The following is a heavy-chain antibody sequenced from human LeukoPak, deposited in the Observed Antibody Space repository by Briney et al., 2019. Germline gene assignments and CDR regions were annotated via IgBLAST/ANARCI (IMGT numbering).Heavy chain of an antibody. CDR3: AKRSVTFGGVIVPEFDY. Sequence: PGGSLRLSCEASGFTFSSYWMSWVRQAPGKGLEWVANIKTDGSEKYYVDSVKGRFTISRDNAKNSLYLQMNSLRAEDTAVYYCAKRSVTFGGVIVPEFDYWGQGTLVTVSS. J-gene: IGHJ4*02. D-gene: IGHD3-16*02. CDR2: IKTDGSEK. V-gene: IGHV3-7*03. CDR1: GFTFSSYW.